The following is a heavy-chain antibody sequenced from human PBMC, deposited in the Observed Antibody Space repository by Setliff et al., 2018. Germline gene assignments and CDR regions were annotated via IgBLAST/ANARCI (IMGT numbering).Heavy chain of an antibody. CDR2: ISWVGTKT. D-gene: IGHD3-22*01. V-gene: IGHV3-30*18. CDR1: GFTVSSNY. J-gene: IGHJ4*02. CDR3: AKVLDTTGYYYFDF. Sequence: PGGSLRLSCAAFGFTVSSNYMSWVRQAPGKGLEWVALISWVGTKTSYADYVRGRFTISRDGSKSTLYLDMSSLRSEDTAVYYCAKVLDTTGYYYFDFWGQGTLVTVSS.